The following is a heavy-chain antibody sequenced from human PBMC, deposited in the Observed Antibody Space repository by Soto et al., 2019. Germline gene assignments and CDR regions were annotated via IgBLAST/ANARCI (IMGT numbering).Heavy chain of an antibody. Sequence: SQTLSLTCAISGDSVSSNSAAWNWIRQSPSRGLEWLGRTYYRSKWYNDYAVSVKSRITISPDTSKNQFSLQLNSVTPEDTAVYYCAREGYSSGRPGFAFDIWGQGTMVTVS. D-gene: IGHD6-19*01. CDR2: TYYRSKWYN. CDR3: AREGYSSGRPGFAFDI. CDR1: GDSVSSNSAA. J-gene: IGHJ3*02. V-gene: IGHV6-1*01.